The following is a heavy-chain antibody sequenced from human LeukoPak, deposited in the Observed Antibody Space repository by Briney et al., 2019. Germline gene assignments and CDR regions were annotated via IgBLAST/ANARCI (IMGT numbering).Heavy chain of an antibody. CDR3: ARVDTVMAYYFDL. D-gene: IGHD5-18*01. CDR1: GFTVSTNC. J-gene: IGHJ4*02. CDR2: IYSGGTT. V-gene: IGHV3-53*04. Sequence: GGSLRLSCAASGFTVSTNCMTWVRQAPGKGLEWVSTIYSGGTTYYAGSVMGRLTISRHNSRNTLYLQMNSLRAEDTAVYYCARVDTVMAYYFDLWGQGTLVTVSS.